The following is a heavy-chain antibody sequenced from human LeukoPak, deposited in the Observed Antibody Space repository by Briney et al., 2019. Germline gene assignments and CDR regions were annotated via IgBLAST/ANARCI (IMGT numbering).Heavy chain of an antibody. J-gene: IGHJ4*02. V-gene: IGHV1-2*02. Sequence: ASVKASCKASGYTFTGYYMHWVRQAPGQGLEWMGWINPNGGGTNYAQKFQGRVTMTRDTSISTAYMELSRLRSDDTAVYYCARADYDFWSGYQYYFDYWGQGTLVTVSS. CDR1: GYTFTGYY. CDR3: ARADYDFWSGYQYYFDY. CDR2: INPNGGGT. D-gene: IGHD3-3*01.